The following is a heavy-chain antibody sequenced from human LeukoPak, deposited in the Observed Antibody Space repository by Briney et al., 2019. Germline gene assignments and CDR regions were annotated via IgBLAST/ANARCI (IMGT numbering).Heavy chain of an antibody. CDR2: IIPILGTS. CDR3: ATTRDYYENSGYTLLQD. J-gene: IGHJ1*01. Sequence: ASVKVSCKASGSTFSTYAINWVRQAPGQGLEWLGGIIPILGTSNYAQNFQGRVTITADESSGTAYMALSSLRSEDTAIYYCATTRDYYENSGYTLLQDWGQGTLVTVSS. D-gene: IGHD3-22*01. CDR1: GSTFSTYA. V-gene: IGHV1-69*01.